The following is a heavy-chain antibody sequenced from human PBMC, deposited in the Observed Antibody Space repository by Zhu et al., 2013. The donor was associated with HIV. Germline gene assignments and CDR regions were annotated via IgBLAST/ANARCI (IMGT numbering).Heavy chain of an antibody. J-gene: IGHJ4*02. CDR2: INPDSGDT. CDR1: GGTFSSYA. Sequence: QVQLVQSGAEVKKPGSSVKVSCKASGGTFSSYAINWVRQAPGQGLEWMGWINPDSGDTDYAQKFLGRVSITRDMSIGTAFMEVRRLTSDDTAVYYCARSLGLTFGVVVWGQGTLVTVSS. CDR3: ARSLGLTFGVVV. V-gene: IGHV1-2*02. D-gene: IGHD3-3*01.